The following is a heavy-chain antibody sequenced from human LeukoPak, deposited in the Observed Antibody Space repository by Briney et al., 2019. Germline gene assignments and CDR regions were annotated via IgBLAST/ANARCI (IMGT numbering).Heavy chain of an antibody. CDR1: GFTFTKYW. Sequence: GGSLRLSCAAFGFTFTKYWMSWVRLAPGKGLEWVATINQDGGEKYFVDSVKGRFTISRDNAKNSLSLQMNSLRAEDTAVYYCAKDRSRLLWFGEFIWGQGTLVTVSS. CDR2: INQDGGEK. V-gene: IGHV3-7*05. J-gene: IGHJ4*02. D-gene: IGHD3-10*01. CDR3: AKDRSRLLWFGEFI.